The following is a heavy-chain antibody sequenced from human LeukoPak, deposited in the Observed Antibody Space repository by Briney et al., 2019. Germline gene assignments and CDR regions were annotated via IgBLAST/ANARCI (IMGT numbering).Heavy chain of an antibody. CDR2: ISSSGSTI. V-gene: IGHV3-11*01. Sequence: PGGSLRLSCAASGFTFSDYYMSWIRQAPGRGLEWVSYISSSGSTIYYADSVKGRFTISRDNAKNSLYLQMNSLRAEDTAVYYCAREVLVGATDEAFDIWGQGTMVTVSS. CDR1: GFTFSDYY. J-gene: IGHJ3*02. CDR3: AREVLVGATDEAFDI. D-gene: IGHD1-26*01.